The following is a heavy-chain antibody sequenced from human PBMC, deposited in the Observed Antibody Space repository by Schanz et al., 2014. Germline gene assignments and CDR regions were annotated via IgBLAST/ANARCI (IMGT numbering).Heavy chain of an antibody. CDR3: VRDSFFAFDY. J-gene: IGHJ4*02. CDR2: VSRSTPDI. V-gene: IGHV3-48*01. D-gene: IGHD3-3*01. CDR1: TFTFSSDW. Sequence: VQVVQSGGGLVQPGGSLRLSCAASTFTFSSDWMSWVRQAPGKGLEWVSYVSRSTPDIYYADSVKGRFTMSRDNAKNSVFLQMNSLRAEDTAVYYCVRDSFFAFDYWGQGTLVTVSS.